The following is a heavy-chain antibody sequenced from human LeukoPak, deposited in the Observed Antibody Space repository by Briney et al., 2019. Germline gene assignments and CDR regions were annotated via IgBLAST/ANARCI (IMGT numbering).Heavy chain of an antibody. CDR1: GFTFDDYG. D-gene: IGHD3-22*01. V-gene: IGHV3-20*04. CDR3: ASAGSSSDYYYFSAFDI. CDR2: INWNGGST. J-gene: IGHJ3*02. Sequence: GGSLRLSCAASGFTFDDYGMSWVRQAPGKGLEWVSAINWNGGSTGYADSVKGRFTISRDNAKNSLYLQMNSLRAEDTALYYCASAGSSSDYYYFSAFDIWGQGTMVTVSS.